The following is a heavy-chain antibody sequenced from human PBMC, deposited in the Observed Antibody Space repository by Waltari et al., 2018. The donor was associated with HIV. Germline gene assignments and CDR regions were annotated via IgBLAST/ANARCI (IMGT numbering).Heavy chain of an antibody. CDR3: ARGRYIAVAGIPLGY. CDR2: INHSGST. CDR1: GGSFSGYY. V-gene: IGHV4-34*01. J-gene: IGHJ4*02. Sequence: QVQLQQWGAGLLKPSETLSLTCAVYGGSFSGYYWSWIRQPPGKGLEWIGEINHSGSTNYNPSLKSRVTISVDTSKNQFSLKLSSVTAADTAVYYCARGRYIAVAGIPLGYWGQGTLVTVSS. D-gene: IGHD6-19*01.